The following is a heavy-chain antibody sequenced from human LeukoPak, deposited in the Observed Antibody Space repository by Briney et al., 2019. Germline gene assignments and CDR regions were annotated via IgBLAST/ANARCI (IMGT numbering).Heavy chain of an antibody. CDR1: GFTFDDYA. CDR2: ISRNSGSI. D-gene: IGHD3-22*01. Sequence: GGPLRLSCAASGFTFDDYAMHWVRQAPGKGLEWVSGISRNSGSIGYADSVKGRFTISRDNAKNSLYLQMNSLRAEDTALYYCAKDGYDSSLGYFDYWGQGTLVTVSS. CDR3: AKDGYDSSLGYFDY. V-gene: IGHV3-9*01. J-gene: IGHJ4*02.